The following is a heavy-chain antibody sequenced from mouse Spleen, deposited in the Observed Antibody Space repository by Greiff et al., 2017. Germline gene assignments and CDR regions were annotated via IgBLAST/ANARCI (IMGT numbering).Heavy chain of an antibody. CDR3: ARHDGNYGYYYAMDY. J-gene: IGHJ4*01. V-gene: IGHV5-6*01. CDR1: GFTFSSYG. Sequence: EVHLVESGGDLVKPGGSLKLSCAASGFTFSSYGMSWVRQTPDKRLEWVATISSGGSYTYYPDSVKGRFTISRDNAKNTLYLQMSSLKSEDTAMYYCARHDGNYGYYYAMDYWGQGTSVTVSS. CDR2: ISSGGSYT. D-gene: IGHD2-1*01.